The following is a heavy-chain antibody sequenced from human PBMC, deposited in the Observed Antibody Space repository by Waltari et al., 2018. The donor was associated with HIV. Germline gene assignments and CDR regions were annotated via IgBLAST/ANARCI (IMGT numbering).Heavy chain of an antibody. CDR3: ASASIFMMSSGGFAS. CDR1: GDSFSTSW. J-gene: IGHJ4*02. CDR2: IYPGNSDT. Sequence: EVHLVQSGAEVKKPGETLKISCKASGDSFSTSWIGWVRQMPGKGLEYMGIIYPGNSDTKYSPTCQGQVTLSVDTSIATAYLQWGSLRTSDSAMYYCASASIFMMSSGGFASWGQGTLVTVSS. V-gene: IGHV5-51*01. D-gene: IGHD3-16*01.